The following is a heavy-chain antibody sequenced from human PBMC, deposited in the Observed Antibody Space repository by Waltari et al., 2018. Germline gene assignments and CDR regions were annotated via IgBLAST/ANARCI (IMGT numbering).Heavy chain of an antibody. CDR2: ISWDGGST. CDR3: AKDREQYYGSGSYYNGYDY. Sequence: TASGFTFDDDAMHWVSQDPGTGLEWVSLISWDGGSTYYADSVKGRFTISRDNSKNSLYLQMNSLRAEDTALYYCAKDREQYYGSGSYYNGYDYWGQGTLVTVSS. V-gene: IGHV3-43D*04. CDR1: GFTFDDDA. J-gene: IGHJ4*02. D-gene: IGHD3-10*01.